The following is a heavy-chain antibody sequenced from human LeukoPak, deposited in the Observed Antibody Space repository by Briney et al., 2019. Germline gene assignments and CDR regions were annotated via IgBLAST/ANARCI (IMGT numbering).Heavy chain of an antibody. Sequence: SETLSLTCAVYGGSFSGYCWSWIRQPPGKGLEWIGEINHSGSTNYNPSLKSRVTISVDTSKNQFSLKLSSVTAADTAVYYCARGPQEIVVVPAARDPDYWGQGTLVTVSS. CDR3: ARGPQEIVVVPAARDPDY. J-gene: IGHJ4*02. CDR1: GGSFSGYC. D-gene: IGHD2-2*01. CDR2: INHSGST. V-gene: IGHV4-34*01.